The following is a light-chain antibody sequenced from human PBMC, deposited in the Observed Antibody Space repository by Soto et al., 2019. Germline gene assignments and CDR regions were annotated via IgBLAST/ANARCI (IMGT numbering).Light chain of an antibody. CDR1: QSISSW. J-gene: IGKJ1*01. Sequence: GDRVTITCRASQSISSWLAWYQQKPGKAPKLLIYDASSLESGVPSRFSGSGSGTEFTLTISSLQPDDFATYYCQHSWTLGQGTKVDIK. CDR2: DAS. CDR3: QHSWT. V-gene: IGKV1-5*01.